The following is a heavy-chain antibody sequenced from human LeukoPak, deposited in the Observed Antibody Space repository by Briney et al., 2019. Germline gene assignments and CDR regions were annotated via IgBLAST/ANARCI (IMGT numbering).Heavy chain of an antibody. Sequence: PSETLSLTCAVYGGSFSGYYWSWIRQPPGKGLEWIGEINHSGSTNYNPSLKSRVTISVDTSMNQFSLKLSSVTAADTAVYYCARGGRITIFGVVITKLHYYYGMDVWGQGTTVTVSS. D-gene: IGHD3-3*01. V-gene: IGHV4-34*01. J-gene: IGHJ6*02. CDR1: GGSFSGYY. CDR3: ARGGRITIFGVVITKLHYYYGMDV. CDR2: INHSGST.